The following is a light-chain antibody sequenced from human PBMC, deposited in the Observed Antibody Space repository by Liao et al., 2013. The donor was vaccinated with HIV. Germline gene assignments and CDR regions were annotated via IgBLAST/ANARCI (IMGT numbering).Light chain of an antibody. V-gene: IGLV3-1*01. CDR1: KLGDKF. J-gene: IGLJ2*01. CDR2: HDT. Sequence: SYEVTQPPSVSVSPRQTASITCSGDKLGDKFASWYQQKPGQSPVLVIYHDTKRPSGIPERFSGSNSGNTATLTISRVEAGDEADYYCQVWDSSSDHPYVVFGGGTKLTVL. CDR3: QVWDSSSDHPYVV.